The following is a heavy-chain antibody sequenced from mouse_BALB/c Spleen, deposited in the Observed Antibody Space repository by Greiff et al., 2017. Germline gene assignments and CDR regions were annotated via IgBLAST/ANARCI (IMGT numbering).Heavy chain of an antibody. CDR2: INPSSGYT. D-gene: IGHD1-2*01. CDR3: ARSTLLRRPWYFDV. V-gene: IGHV1-4*02. Sequence: VQLQQSAAELARPGASVKMSCKASGYTFTSYTMHWVKQRPGQGLEWIGYINPSSGYTEYNQKFKDKTTLTADKSSSTAYMQLSSLTSEDSAVYYCARSTLLRRPWYFDVWGAGTTVTVSS. J-gene: IGHJ1*01. CDR1: GYTFTSYT.